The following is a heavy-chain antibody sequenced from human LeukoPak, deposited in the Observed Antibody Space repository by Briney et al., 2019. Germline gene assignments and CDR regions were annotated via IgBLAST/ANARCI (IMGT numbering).Heavy chain of an antibody. CDR1: GGSFSGYY. CDR2: INHSGST. D-gene: IGHD3-22*01. CDR3: ARAPRTYYYDSSGYYPTGYYYGMDV. V-gene: IGHV4-34*01. Sequence: PSETLSLTCAVYGGSFSGYYWSWIRQPPGKGLEWIGEINHSGSTNYNPSLKSRVTISVDTSKNQFFLKLSSVTAADTAVYYCARAPRTYYYDSSGYYPTGYYYGMDVWGQGTTVTVSS. J-gene: IGHJ6*02.